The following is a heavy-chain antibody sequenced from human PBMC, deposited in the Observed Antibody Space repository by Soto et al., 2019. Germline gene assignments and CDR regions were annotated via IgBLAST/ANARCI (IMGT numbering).Heavy chain of an antibody. CDR2: INAGNGNT. CDR1: GYTFTSYA. D-gene: IGHD2-15*01. V-gene: IGHV1-3*01. CDR3: ATTRHCSGGSCLNNAFDI. Sequence: SCKASGYTFTSYAMHWVRQAPGQRLEWMGWINAGNGNTKYSQKFQGRVTITRDTSASTAYMELSSLRSEDTAVYYCATTRHCSGGSCLNNAFDICGQGTMVTVSS. J-gene: IGHJ3*02.